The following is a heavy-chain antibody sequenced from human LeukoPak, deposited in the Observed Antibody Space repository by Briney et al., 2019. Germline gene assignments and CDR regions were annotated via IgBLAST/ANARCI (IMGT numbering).Heavy chain of an antibody. CDR3: ARDGHSSGWNEFNWFDP. V-gene: IGHV3-64*01. D-gene: IGHD6-19*01. CDR1: GFTFSSYA. Sequence: GGSLRLSCAAFGFTFSSYAMHWVRQAPGKGLEYVSAISSNGGSTYYANSVKGRFTISRDNSKNTLYLQMGSLRAEDMAVYYCARDGHSSGWNEFNWFDPWGQGTLVTVSS. CDR2: ISSNGGST. J-gene: IGHJ5*02.